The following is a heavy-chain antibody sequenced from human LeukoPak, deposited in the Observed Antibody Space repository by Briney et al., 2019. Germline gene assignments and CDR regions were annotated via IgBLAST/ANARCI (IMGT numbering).Heavy chain of an antibody. V-gene: IGHV3-23*01. Sequence: GGSLRLSCAGSGFTFSSYGMIWVRQAPGKGLERVSGISTSGDYPAYADSVKGRFTISRDNSKDTLYLQMNSLRAEDAAVYFCATRQQVTSGLDVWGQGTTVTVSS. CDR2: ISTSGDYP. CDR3: ATRQQVTSGLDV. CDR1: GFTFSSYG. J-gene: IGHJ6*02. D-gene: IGHD4-23*01.